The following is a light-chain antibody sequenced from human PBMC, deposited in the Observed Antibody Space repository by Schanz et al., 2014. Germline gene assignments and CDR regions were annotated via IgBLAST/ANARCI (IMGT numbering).Light chain of an antibody. CDR3: QQYGNSPPFT. J-gene: IGKJ2*01. V-gene: IGKV3-20*01. Sequence: EIVLTQSPGTLSLSPGERATLSCRASQSVSSYLAWYQQKPGQAPRLLIYGASSRATGIPDRFSGSGSGTDFTLTISTLEPEDFAVYYCQQYGNSPPFTFGQGTRLEIK. CDR2: GAS. CDR1: QSVSSY.